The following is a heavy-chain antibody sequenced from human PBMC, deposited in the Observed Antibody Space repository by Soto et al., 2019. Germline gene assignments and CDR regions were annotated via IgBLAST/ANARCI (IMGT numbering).Heavy chain of an antibody. CDR1: GGSFSGYY. V-gene: IGHV4-34*01. CDR3: MGELELPTYYYYYGMDV. D-gene: IGHD1-7*01. CDR2: INHSGST. Sequence: PSETLSLTCAVYGGSFSGYYWSWIRQPPGKGLEWIGEINHSGSTNYNPSLKSRVTISVDTSKNQFSLKLSSVTAADTAVYYCMGELELPTYYYYYGMDVWGQGTTVTVS. J-gene: IGHJ6*02.